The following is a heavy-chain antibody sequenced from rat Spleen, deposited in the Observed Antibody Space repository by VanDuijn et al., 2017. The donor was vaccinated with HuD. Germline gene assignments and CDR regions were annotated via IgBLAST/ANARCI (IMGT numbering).Heavy chain of an antibody. V-gene: IGHV5S13*01. D-gene: IGHD1-6*01. J-gene: IGHJ2*01. Sequence: EVQLVESGGGLVQPGRSLKLSCAASGFTFSNYDMAWVRQAPTKGLEWVASITNSGGSTYYRDSVKGRFTISRDNAENTVYLQMDSLRSEDTATYYCARSTYVYYGLLLRDWGQGVMVTVSS. CDR3: ARSTYVYYGLLLRD. CDR1: GFTFSNYD. CDR2: ITNSGGST.